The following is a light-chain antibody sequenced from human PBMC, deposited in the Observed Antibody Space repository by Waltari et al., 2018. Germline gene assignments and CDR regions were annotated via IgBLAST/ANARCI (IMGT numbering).Light chain of an antibody. J-gene: IGKJ1*01. CDR1: QNVLFSSNNKNF. Sequence: DIVMTQSPDSLAVSLGERATINCKSSQNVLFSSNNKNFLAWYQQKPGDPPKLLIYWASTRESGVPDRFSGSGSGTDFTLTISSLQAEDVAVYYCQQYYTTPHTFGQGTKVEIK. CDR2: WAS. CDR3: QQYYTTPHT. V-gene: IGKV4-1*01.